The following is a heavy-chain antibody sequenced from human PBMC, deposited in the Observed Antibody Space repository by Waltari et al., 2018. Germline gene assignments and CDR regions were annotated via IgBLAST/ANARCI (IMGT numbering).Heavy chain of an antibody. V-gene: IGHV4-34*01. CDR1: GGSFSGYY. D-gene: IGHD4-17*01. CDR2: INHIGST. Sequence: QVQLQQWGAGLLKPSETLSLTCAVYGGSFSGYYWSWLRQPPGKGLEWIGEINHIGSTNYNPSLKSRVTISVDTSKNQFSLKLSSVTAADTAVYYCARGFNYGETPPYSYGMDVWGQGTTVTVSS. J-gene: IGHJ6*02. CDR3: ARGFNYGETPPYSYGMDV.